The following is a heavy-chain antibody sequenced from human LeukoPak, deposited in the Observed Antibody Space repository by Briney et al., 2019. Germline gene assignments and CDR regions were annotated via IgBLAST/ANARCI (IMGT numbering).Heavy chain of an antibody. Sequence: GESLKISCQVSGYSFTSYWIAWVRQMPGKGLEWMGIIYPGDSNTRYSPSFQGQVTMSVDTSINTAYLQWSSLKASDTAMYYCARTETYYGSGSYFDAFDIWGQGTMVTVSS. V-gene: IGHV5-51*01. D-gene: IGHD3-10*01. CDR2: IYPGDSNT. CDR1: GYSFTSYW. CDR3: ARTETYYGSGSYFDAFDI. J-gene: IGHJ3*02.